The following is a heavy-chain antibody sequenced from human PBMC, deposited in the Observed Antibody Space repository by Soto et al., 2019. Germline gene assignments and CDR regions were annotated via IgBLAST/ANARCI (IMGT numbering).Heavy chain of an antibody. CDR2: ISGSGGST. CDR1: SFTFRRYA. V-gene: IGHV3-23*01. CDR3: APQILWFGELPNFDY. Sequence: PGGALRLSCVASSFTFRRYAMSWVRQAPGKGLEWVSTISGSGGSTYYAASVKGRFTISRDNSKNTLYLQMNSLRDEDAAVYYCAPQILWFGELPNFDYWGQGTLVTVSA. J-gene: IGHJ4*02. D-gene: IGHD3-10*01.